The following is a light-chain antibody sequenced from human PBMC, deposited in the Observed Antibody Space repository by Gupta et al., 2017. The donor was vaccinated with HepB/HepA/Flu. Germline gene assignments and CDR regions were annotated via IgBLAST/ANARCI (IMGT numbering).Light chain of an antibody. J-gene: IGLJ2*01. CDR3: CSYAGSTTSVV. Sequence: QSALTQPASVSGSPGQSITISRTGTSSDVGSYNLVSWYQQHPGKVPKLMIYDVSKRPSGVSNRFSGSKSGNTASLTISGLQAEDEADYYCCSYAGSTTSVVFGGGTKLTVL. V-gene: IGLV2-23*02. CDR1: SSDVGSYNL. CDR2: DVS.